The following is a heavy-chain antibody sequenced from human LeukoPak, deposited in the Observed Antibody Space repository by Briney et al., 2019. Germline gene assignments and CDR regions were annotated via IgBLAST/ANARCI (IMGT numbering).Heavy chain of an antibody. CDR2: ISAYNGNT. CDR1: GYTFTSYG. CDR3: ARDIGDLGFYGSGSYYTNPFDY. V-gene: IGHV1-18*01. D-gene: IGHD3-10*01. Sequence: GASVKVSCKASGYTFTSYGISWVRQAPGQGLEWMGWISAYNGNTNYAQKLQGRVTMTTDTSTSTAYMELRSLRSDDTAVYYCARDIGDLGFYGSGSYYTNPFDYWGQGTLVTVSS. J-gene: IGHJ4*02.